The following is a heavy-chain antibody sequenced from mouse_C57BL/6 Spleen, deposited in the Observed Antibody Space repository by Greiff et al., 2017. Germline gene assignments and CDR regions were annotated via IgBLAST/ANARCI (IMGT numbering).Heavy chain of an antibody. CDR1: GYTFTSYW. J-gene: IGHJ3*01. Sequence: QVQLKQSGAELVKPGASVKMSCKASGYTFTSYWITWVKQRPGQGLEWIGDIYPGSGSTNYNEKFKSKATLTVDTSSSTAYMQLSSLTSEDSAVYYCARDSSGRAWFAYWGQGTLVTVSA. V-gene: IGHV1-55*01. CDR2: IYPGSGST. D-gene: IGHD3-2*02. CDR3: ARDSSGRAWFAY.